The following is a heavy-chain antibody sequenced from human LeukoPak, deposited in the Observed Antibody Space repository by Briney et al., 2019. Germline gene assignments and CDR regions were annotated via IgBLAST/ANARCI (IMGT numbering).Heavy chain of an antibody. J-gene: IGHJ6*03. CDR3: ARHVTRFYKNYYYMDV. CDR1: GYRFTSYW. V-gene: IGHV5-51*01. Sequence: GESLKISCKVSGYRFTSYWIGWVRQMPGKGLEWMGIIYPGDSDTRYSPSFQGQVTISADKSISTAYLQWSSLKASDTAMYYCARHVTRFYKNYYYMDVWGKGTTVTVSS. CDR2: IYPGDSDT. D-gene: IGHD3-3*01.